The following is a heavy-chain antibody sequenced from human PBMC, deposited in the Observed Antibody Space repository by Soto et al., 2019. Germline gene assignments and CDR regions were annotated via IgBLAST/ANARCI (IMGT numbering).Heavy chain of an antibody. CDR3: ATARPHYYDSSGYYFPLDI. J-gene: IGHJ3*02. CDR1: GGTFGGYG. Sequence: SVKVSCKASGGTFGGYGLSWMRQAPGQGLEWMGGILPLFAAANYAQKFQGRVTISAEESASAAYLELHSLRSDDTAVYYCATARPHYYDSSGYYFPLDIWGQGTMVTVSS. D-gene: IGHD3-22*01. CDR2: ILPLFAAA. V-gene: IGHV1-69*13.